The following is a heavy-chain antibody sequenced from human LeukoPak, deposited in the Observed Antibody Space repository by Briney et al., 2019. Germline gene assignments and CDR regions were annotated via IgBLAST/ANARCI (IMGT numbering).Heavy chain of an antibody. V-gene: IGHV1-18*01. CDR1: GYTFTSYC. CDR2: ISAYNGNT. Sequence: GSSVKVSCKASGYTFTSYCINWVRQAPGQGLEWMGWISAYNGNTNYAQKLQGRVTMTTDTSTSTAYMELSSLRSDDTAVYYCARVAWIQLWPDVDYMGEGTPVTASS. D-gene: IGHD5-18*01. J-gene: IGHJ4*02. CDR3: ARVAWIQLWPDVDY.